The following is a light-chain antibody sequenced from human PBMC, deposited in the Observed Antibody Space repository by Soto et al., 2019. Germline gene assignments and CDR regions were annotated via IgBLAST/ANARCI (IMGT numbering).Light chain of an antibody. Sequence: EIVWTQSTATLSLSPGERATLSCRASQSVSSYLAWYQQRPGQAPRLLIYDASNRATGVPARFSGSGSGTDFTLTISSLEPEDFAVYYCQQRSSWPPTFGQGTRMEIK. J-gene: IGKJ5*01. V-gene: IGKV3-11*01. CDR2: DAS. CDR3: QQRSSWPPT. CDR1: QSVSSY.